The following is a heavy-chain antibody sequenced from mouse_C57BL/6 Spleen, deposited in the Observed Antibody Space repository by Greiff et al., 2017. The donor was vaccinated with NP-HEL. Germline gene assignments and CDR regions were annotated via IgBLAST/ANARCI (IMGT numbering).Heavy chain of an antibody. CDR2: INPSSGYT. J-gene: IGHJ2*01. CDR3: ARLETYYSNYEGYFDY. CDR1: GYTFTSYW. D-gene: IGHD2-5*01. V-gene: IGHV1-7*01. Sequence: QVQLQQSGAELAKPGASVKLSCKASGYTFTSYWMHWVKQRPGQGLEWIGYINPSSGYTKYNQKFKDQATLTADKSSSPAYIQLSRLTYADSAVYYCARLETYYSNYEGYFDYWGQGTTLTVSS.